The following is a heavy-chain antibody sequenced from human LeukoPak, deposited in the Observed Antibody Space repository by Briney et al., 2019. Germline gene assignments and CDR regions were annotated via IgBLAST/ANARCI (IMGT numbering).Heavy chain of an antibody. J-gene: IGHJ3*02. Sequence: PSETLSLTCIVSGGSINTSSYYWNWIRQPPGRGLEWIGNIFHNGNTYFNPSLKSRVAISVDTSKNQFSLKLRSVTAADTAVYYCTSDFHAFHIWGQGTMVAVSS. CDR3: TSDFHAFHI. V-gene: IGHV4-39*01. D-gene: IGHD3-3*01. CDR1: GGSINTSSYY. CDR2: IFHNGNT.